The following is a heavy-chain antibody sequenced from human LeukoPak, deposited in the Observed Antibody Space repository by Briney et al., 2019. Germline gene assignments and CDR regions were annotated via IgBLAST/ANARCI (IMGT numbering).Heavy chain of an antibody. D-gene: IGHD3-22*01. CDR3: ARDQYIRWLSHTYFDY. CDR1: GGSISSSSYY. J-gene: IGHJ4*02. CDR2: IYYSGST. V-gene: IGHV4-39*07. Sequence: SETLSLTCTVSGGSISSSSYYWGWIRQPPGKGLEWIGSIYYSGSTYYNPSLKSRVTISVDTSKNQFSLKLSSVTAADTAVYYCARDQYIRWLSHTYFDYWGQGTLVTVSS.